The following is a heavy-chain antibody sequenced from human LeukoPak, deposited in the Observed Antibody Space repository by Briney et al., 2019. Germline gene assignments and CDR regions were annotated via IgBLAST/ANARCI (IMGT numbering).Heavy chain of an antibody. CDR3: TRLAPRSVANTRYYYYYYMDV. D-gene: IGHD2-15*01. J-gene: IGHJ6*03. V-gene: IGHV4-4*09. CDR1: GGSISSYY. Sequence: SETLSLTCTVSGGSISSYYWSWIRQPPGKGLEWIGYIYTSGSTNYNPSLKSRVTISVDTSKNQFSLKLSSVTAAATAVYYCTRLAPRSVANTRYYYYYYMDVWGKGTTVTVSS. CDR2: IYTSGST.